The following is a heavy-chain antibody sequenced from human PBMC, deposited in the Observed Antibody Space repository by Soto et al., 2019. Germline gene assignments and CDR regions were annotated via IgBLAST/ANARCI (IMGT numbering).Heavy chain of an antibody. CDR2: ISGSGGST. Sequence: EVQLLESGGGLVQPGGSLRLSCAASGFTFSSYAMSWVRQAPGNGLEWVSAISGSGGSTYYADSVKGRFTISRDNSKNTLYLQMNSLRAEDTAVYYCAKDPSARYGSSTSMSWFDPGGQGTLVTVAS. D-gene: IGHD6-6*01. V-gene: IGHV3-23*01. J-gene: IGHJ5*02. CDR3: AKDPSARYGSSTSMSWFDP. CDR1: GFTFSSYA.